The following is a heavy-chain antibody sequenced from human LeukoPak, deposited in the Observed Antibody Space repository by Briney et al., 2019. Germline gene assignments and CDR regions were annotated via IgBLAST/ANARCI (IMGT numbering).Heavy chain of an antibody. CDR1: GGSISSGGYY. D-gene: IGHD2-15*01. Sequence: SQTLSLTCTVSGGSISSGGYYWSWIRQHPRKGLEWIGYIYYSGSTYYNPSLKSRVTISVDTSKNQFSLKLSSVTAADTAVYYCARSATRNCSGGSCYSAVSYYFDYWGQGTLVTVSS. J-gene: IGHJ4*02. CDR2: IYYSGST. CDR3: ARSATRNCSGGSCYSAVSYYFDY. V-gene: IGHV4-31*03.